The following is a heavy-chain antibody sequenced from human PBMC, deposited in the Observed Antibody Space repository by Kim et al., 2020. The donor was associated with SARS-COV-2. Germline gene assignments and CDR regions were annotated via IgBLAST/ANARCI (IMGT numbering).Heavy chain of an antibody. CDR3: GRGEIGYGSSTTCSDAFDI. CDR1: GFTFTNYV. CDR2: INAGNGNT. D-gene: IGHD2-2*01. J-gene: IGHJ3*02. Sequence: ASVKVSCKASGFTFTNYVIHWVRQAPGQRLEWMGWINAGNGNTKYSQKFQGRVTITRDSSASAAYMELSSLRSEDTAIYYCGRGEIGYGSSTTCSDAFDIWGQGTMVTVSS. V-gene: IGHV1-3*01.